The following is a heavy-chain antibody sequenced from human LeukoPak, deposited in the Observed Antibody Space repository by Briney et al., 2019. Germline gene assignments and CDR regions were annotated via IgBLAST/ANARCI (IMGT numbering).Heavy chain of an antibody. CDR2: ISSSGNT. J-gene: IGHJ4*02. V-gene: IGHV3-23*01. D-gene: IGHD6-13*01. CDR3: VKGRISEDGLDF. CDR1: GFAFGRSA. Sequence: GGSLRLSCAASGFAFGRSAMTWVRQTPGKGLDWVSSISSSGNTYYADSVKGRFTISRDNSKNMLYLQMNSLRAEDTAVYYCVKGRISEDGLDFWGQGTLVTVSS.